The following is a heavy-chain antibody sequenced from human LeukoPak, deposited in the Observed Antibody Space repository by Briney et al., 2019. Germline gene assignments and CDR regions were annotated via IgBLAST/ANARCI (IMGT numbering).Heavy chain of an antibody. J-gene: IGHJ4*02. CDR2: ISDSGGST. Sequence: HSGGSLRLSCVASGFTFSDYAMSWVRQAPGKGLEWVSGISDSGGSTYYADSVKGRCTISRDNSKNTVSLQMNNLRAEDTAVYFCARHDSFIPYWGQGTLVTVTS. D-gene: IGHD3-16*02. V-gene: IGHV3-23*01. CDR1: GFTFSDYA. CDR3: ARHDSFIPY.